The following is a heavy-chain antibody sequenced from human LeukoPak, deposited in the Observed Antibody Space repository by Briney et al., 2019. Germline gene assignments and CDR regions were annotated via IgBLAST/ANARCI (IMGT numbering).Heavy chain of an antibody. D-gene: IGHD3-22*01. J-gene: IGHJ4*02. CDR1: GYTFTSYG. Sequence: GASVKVSCKASGYTFTSYGISWVRQAPGQGLEWMGWISAYNGNTNYAQKLQGRVTMTTDTSTSTAYMELRSLRSDDTAVYYCARFTYYYDSSGYLDYWGQGTLVTVSS. CDR3: ARFTYYYDSSGYLDY. CDR2: ISAYNGNT. V-gene: IGHV1-18*01.